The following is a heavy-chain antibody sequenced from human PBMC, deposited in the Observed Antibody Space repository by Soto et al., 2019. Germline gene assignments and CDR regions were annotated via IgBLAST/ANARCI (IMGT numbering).Heavy chain of an antibody. CDR1: GYTFTSYC. D-gene: IGHD6-13*01. CDR2: INAANGDT. J-gene: IGHJ5*02. Sequence: ASVYVSFKASGYTFTSYCIHCVRQAPGQRLEWMGWINAANGDTKYSPKFQGRVTITRDTSASTAYMELSSLRSEDTAVYYCVRRNVSATGIDWFDPWGQGTLVTVSS. V-gene: IGHV1-3*01. CDR3: VRRNVSATGIDWFDP.